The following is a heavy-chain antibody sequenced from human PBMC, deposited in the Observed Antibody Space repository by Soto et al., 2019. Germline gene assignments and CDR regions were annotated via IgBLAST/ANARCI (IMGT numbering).Heavy chain of an antibody. CDR3: VMVDNYVTPTPQDV. D-gene: IGHD3-16*01. Sequence: QVQLVQSGDEVKKPGASVKVSCKASDYIFVNYGIAWARQAPGQGLEWMGWISPYTGNTHSASKVQGRLTMTTNTSTSTAYMDLGSLTSDDTAVYYCVMVDNYVTPTPQDVWGQGTTVTVSS. V-gene: IGHV1-18*01. J-gene: IGHJ6*02. CDR2: ISPYTGNT. CDR1: DYIFVNYG.